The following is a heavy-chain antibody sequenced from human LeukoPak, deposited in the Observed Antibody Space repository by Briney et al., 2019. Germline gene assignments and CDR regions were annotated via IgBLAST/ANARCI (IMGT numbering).Heavy chain of an antibody. CDR1: GFTFSSYA. D-gene: IGHD5-18*01. CDR2: ISYDGSNK. J-gene: IGHJ4*02. Sequence: GGSLRLSCAASGFTFSSYAMHWVRQAPGKGLEWVAVISYDGSNKYYADSVKGRFTISRDNSKNTLYLQMNSLRAEDTAVYYCARDNWGGAMVPDYWGQGTLVTVSS. CDR3: ARDNWGGAMVPDY. V-gene: IGHV3-30*04.